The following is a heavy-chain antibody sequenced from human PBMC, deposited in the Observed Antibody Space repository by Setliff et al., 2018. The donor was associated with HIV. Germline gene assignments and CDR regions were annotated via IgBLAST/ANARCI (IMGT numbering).Heavy chain of an antibody. CDR2: TANT. CDR3: ARLTGNTSGYRRFDP. V-gene: IGHV4-39*07. J-gene: IGHJ5*02. Sequence: SETLSLTCTVSGDSISTDNYHWGWIRQPPGKGLEWIGHTANTDYNPSLKSRVTISGQTSNNQFSLQLTSVTAADTAVYYCARLTGNTSGYRRFDPWGQGALVTVSS. D-gene: IGHD1-20*01. CDR1: GDSISTDNYH.